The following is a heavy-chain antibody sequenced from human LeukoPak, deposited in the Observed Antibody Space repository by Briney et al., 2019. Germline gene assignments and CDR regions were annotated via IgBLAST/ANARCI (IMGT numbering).Heavy chain of an antibody. CDR1: GYTFTSYD. CDR3: ARALYSSGWYDYYYYGMDV. J-gene: IGHJ6*02. V-gene: IGHV1-8*01. D-gene: IGHD6-19*01. CDR2: MNPNSGNT. Sequence: ASVKVSCMASGYTFTSYDINWVRQATGQGLEWMGWMNPNSGNTGYAQKFQGRVTMTRNTFISTAYMELSSLRSEDTAVYYCARALYSSGWYDYYYYGMDVWGQGTTVTVSS.